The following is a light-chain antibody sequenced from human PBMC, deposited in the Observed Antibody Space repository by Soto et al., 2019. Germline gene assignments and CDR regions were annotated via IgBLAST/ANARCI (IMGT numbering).Light chain of an antibody. CDR2: GSS. Sequence: EIVMTQSPATLSLSPGERATLSCRASQSFGNNLAWYQQKPGQAPRLLIHGSSTRASGIPDRFSGSGSGTEFTLTISSLQSEDFAVYYCQQCDNWPRTFGQGPRWIS. V-gene: IGKV3-15*01. J-gene: IGKJ1*01. CDR3: QQCDNWPRT. CDR1: QSFGNN.